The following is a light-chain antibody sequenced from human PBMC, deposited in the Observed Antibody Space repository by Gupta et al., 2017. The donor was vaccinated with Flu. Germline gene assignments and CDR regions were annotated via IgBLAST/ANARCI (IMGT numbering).Light chain of an antibody. CDR2: EVS. CDR3: SSYTNTITLVV. V-gene: IGLV2-14*01. CDR1: Y. J-gene: IGLJ3*02. Sequence: YVSWYQQHPGKAPKLIIFEVSNRPSGGSNRFSGSKSGNTASLTISGLQAEDEADYYCSSYTNTITLVVFGGGTKLTVL.